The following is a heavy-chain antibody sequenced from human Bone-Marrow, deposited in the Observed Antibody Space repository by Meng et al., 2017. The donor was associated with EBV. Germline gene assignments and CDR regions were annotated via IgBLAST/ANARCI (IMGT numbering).Heavy chain of an antibody. CDR1: GDSPTSDSYL. CDR3: ARGRSLFDY. J-gene: IGHJ4*02. CDR2: IHYNGST. V-gene: IGHV4-39*07. Sequence: LHQSGPGLFKPSEPLSLTSPVSGDSPTSDSYLWDWIRQPPGKGLEWIGRIHYNGSTQYNPFFKSRVTISEDTSKNQFSLRLNSVTAADTAVYFCARGRSLFDYWGQGILVTVSS.